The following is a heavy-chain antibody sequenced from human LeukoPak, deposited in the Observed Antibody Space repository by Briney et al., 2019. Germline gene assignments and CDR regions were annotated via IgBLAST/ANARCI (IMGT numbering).Heavy chain of an antibody. J-gene: IGHJ6*03. CDR1: GYSFTSYW. Sequence: GESLKISCKGSGYSFTSYWIGWVRQMPGKGLEWMGIIYPGDSDTKYSPSFQGQVTISVDKSISTAYLPWSSLKASDTAMYYCARRGGVERYYYYYMDVWGKGTTVTVSS. CDR2: IYPGDSDT. V-gene: IGHV5-51*01. CDR3: ARRGGVERYYYYYMDV. D-gene: IGHD2-8*02.